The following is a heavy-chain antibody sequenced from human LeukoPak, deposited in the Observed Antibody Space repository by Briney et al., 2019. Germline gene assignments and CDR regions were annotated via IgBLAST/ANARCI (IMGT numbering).Heavy chain of an antibody. CDR1: ASSTSSTYY. CDR3: ARHSRKLLWFGELLSNDAFDI. J-gene: IGHJ3*02. Sequence: PSETLSLTCTDSASSTSSTYYWSWIRQPPGKGLEWIGYIYYSGSTNYNPSLKSRVTISVDTSKNQFSLKLSSVTAADTAVYYCARHSRKLLWFGELLSNDAFDIWGQGTMGTVSS. D-gene: IGHD3-10*01. CDR2: IYYSGST. V-gene: IGHV4-59*08.